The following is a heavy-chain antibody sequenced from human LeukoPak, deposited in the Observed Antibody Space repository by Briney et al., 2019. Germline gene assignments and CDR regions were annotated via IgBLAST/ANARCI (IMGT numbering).Heavy chain of an antibody. V-gene: IGHV3-30*03. Sequence: GGSLRLSCAASGFRFNTYWMSWVRQAPGKGLEWVAVISYDGSNKYYADSVKGRFTISRDNSKNTLYLQMNSLRAEDTAVYYCARDGPMVRGVIVYYYYYYYMDVWGKGTTVTVSS. CDR1: GFRFNTYW. D-gene: IGHD3-10*01. CDR2: ISYDGSNK. J-gene: IGHJ6*03. CDR3: ARDGPMVRGVIVYYYYYYYMDV.